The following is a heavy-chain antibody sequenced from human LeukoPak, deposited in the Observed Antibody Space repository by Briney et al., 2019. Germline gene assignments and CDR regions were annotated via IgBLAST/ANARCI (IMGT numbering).Heavy chain of an antibody. J-gene: IGHJ6*02. CDR2: ISGSGSTI. CDR3: AREGGSGYDPYYYYGMDV. Sequence: GGSLRLSCAASGFTFSDYYMSWIRQAPGKGLEWVSYISGSGSTIYYADSVKGRFTISRDNAKNSLYLQMNSLRAEDTAVYYCAREGGSGYDPYYYYGMDVWGQGTTVTVSS. CDR1: GFTFSDYY. D-gene: IGHD5-12*01. V-gene: IGHV3-11*01.